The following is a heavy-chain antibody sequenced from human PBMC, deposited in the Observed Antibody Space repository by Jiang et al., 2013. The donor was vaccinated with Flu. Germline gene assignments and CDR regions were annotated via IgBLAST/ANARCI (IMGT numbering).Heavy chain of an antibody. CDR1: GFTFSSYA. CDR2: ISGSGGST. J-gene: IGHJ3*02. CDR3: AKVRGYSGYHIGDAFDI. V-gene: IGHV3-23*01. D-gene: IGHD5-12*01. Sequence: VQLLESGGGLVQPGGSLRLSCAASGFTFSSYAMSWVRQAPGKGLEWVSAISGSGGSTYYADSVKGRFTISRDNSKNTLYLQMNSLRAEDTAVYYCAKVRGYSGYHIGDAFDIWGQGTMVTVSS.